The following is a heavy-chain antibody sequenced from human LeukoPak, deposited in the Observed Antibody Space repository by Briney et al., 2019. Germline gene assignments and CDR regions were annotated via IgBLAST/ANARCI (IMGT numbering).Heavy chain of an antibody. CDR1: GFTFSRSW. Sequence: PGGSLRLSCAASGFTFSRSWMTWVRQAPGKGLGWVANMNGDGTKIHYVDSVKGRFTISRDNAKNTLYLQMNSLRAEDTAVYYCARGAGIYYTTGWTGWFDPWGQGTLVTVTS. J-gene: IGHJ5*02. CDR3: ARGAGIYYTTGWTGWFDP. D-gene: IGHD6-19*01. V-gene: IGHV3-7*01. CDR2: MNGDGTKI.